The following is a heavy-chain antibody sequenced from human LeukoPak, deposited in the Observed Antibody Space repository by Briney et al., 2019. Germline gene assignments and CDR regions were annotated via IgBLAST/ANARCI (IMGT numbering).Heavy chain of an antibody. Sequence: GGSLRLSRAASGFTFSSYAMTWVRQAPGKGLEWVSIISGASGGSTYYADSVKGRFTISRDNSKNTLYLQMNSLRAEDTALYYCARGGSSSWYPNFDYWGQGTLVTVSS. D-gene: IGHD6-13*01. V-gene: IGHV3-23*01. J-gene: IGHJ4*02. CDR2: ISGASGGST. CDR1: GFTFSSYA. CDR3: ARGGSSSWYPNFDY.